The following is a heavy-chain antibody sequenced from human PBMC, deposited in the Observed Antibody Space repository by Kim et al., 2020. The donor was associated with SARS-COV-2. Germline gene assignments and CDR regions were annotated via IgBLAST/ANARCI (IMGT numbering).Heavy chain of an antibody. Sequence: SETLSLTCTVSGGSISSSSYYWGWIRQPPGKGLEWIGSIYYSGSTYYNPSLKSRVTISVDTSKNQFSLKLSSVTAADTAVYYCARQALEPDLDNWFDPWGQGTLVTVSS. CDR1: GGSISSSSYY. CDR3: ARQALEPDLDNWFDP. V-gene: IGHV4-39*01. CDR2: IYYSGST. D-gene: IGHD3-3*01. J-gene: IGHJ5*02.